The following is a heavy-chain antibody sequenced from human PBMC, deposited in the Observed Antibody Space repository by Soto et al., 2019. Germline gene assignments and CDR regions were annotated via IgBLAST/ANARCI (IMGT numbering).Heavy chain of an antibody. D-gene: IGHD3-22*01. CDR1: GGTFSSYA. V-gene: IGHV1-69*12. Sequence: QVQLVQSGAEVKKPGSSVKVSCKASGGTFSSYAISWVRQAPGQGLEWMGGIIPIFGTANYAQKFQGRVTITADESTSTAYMELSSLRSEDTAEYYCARPSVYYDSSGYLSPLDYWGQGTLVTVSS. J-gene: IGHJ4*02. CDR3: ARPSVYYDSSGYLSPLDY. CDR2: IIPIFGTA.